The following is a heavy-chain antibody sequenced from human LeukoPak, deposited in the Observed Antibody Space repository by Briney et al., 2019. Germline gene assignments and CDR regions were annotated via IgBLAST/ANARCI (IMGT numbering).Heavy chain of an antibody. CDR1: GFTFDDFS. CDR2: LSYDGSDK. CDR3: AKDRSYYGAGSVFEY. D-gene: IGHD3-10*01. Sequence: GGSLGLSCAASGFTFDDFSMHWVRQAPGQGLEWVAALSYDGSDKWYTDSVKGRFTISRDNSENTVYLQMNSLRTEDTAVYYCAKDRSYYGAGSVFEYWGQGTLVTVSS. V-gene: IGHV3-30*18. J-gene: IGHJ4*02.